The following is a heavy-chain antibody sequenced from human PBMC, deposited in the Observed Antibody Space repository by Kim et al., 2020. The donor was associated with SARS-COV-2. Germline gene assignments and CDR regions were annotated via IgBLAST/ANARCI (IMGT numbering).Heavy chain of an antibody. CDR3: AKVTSGSSGWFEYFQH. J-gene: IGHJ1*01. Sequence: GGSPRLSCAASGFTFNNYAMSWVRQAPGKGLEWVSGIRNSGGSTEYADSVKGRFSISRDNSKNTLYLQMDSLRAEDTAVYYCAKVTSGSSGWFEYFQHWGQGTLVTVSS. D-gene: IGHD6-19*01. V-gene: IGHV3-23*01. CDR1: GFTFNNYA. CDR2: IRNSGGST.